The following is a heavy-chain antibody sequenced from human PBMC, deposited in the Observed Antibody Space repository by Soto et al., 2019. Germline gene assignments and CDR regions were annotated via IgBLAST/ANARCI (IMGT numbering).Heavy chain of an antibody. V-gene: IGHV1-18*01. CDR3: ASRSLLVKRVYGMDI. Sequence: GQRLERMGWISAYNGNTNYAQKLQGRVTMTTDTSTSTAYMELRSLRSDDTAVYYCASRSLLVKRVYGMDIWGQGITVSLSS. J-gene: IGHJ6*02. D-gene: IGHD2-21*01. CDR2: ISAYNGNT.